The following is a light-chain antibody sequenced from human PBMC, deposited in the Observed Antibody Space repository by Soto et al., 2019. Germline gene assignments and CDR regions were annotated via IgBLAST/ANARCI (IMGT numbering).Light chain of an antibody. Sequence: DVQMTQSPSTLSASVGYRVTITCRASQTISSWLAWYQQKPGKAPKLLIYDASSLESGVPSRFSGSGSGTDFTLTISSLQPEDFATYYCQQFNNYLITFGQGTRREIK. CDR3: QQFNNYLIT. J-gene: IGKJ5*01. CDR1: QTISSW. CDR2: DAS. V-gene: IGKV1-5*01.